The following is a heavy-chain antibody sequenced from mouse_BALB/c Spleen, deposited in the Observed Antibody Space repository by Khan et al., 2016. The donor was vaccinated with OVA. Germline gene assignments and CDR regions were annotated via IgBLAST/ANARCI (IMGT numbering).Heavy chain of an antibody. V-gene: IGHV1S81*02. J-gene: IGHJ2*01. D-gene: IGHD1-1*01. CDR1: GYTFTSYW. CDR3: ARIKKIVATYFDY. CDR2: TNPTNGRT. Sequence: QVQLQQPGAELVKAGASVKMSCKASGYTFTSYWMHWVKQRLGQGLEWFAETNPTNGRTYYNEKFKSKATLTVDKSSSKAYMILIGMTFGDAAVYYGARIKKIVATYFDYWGQGTTLTVSS.